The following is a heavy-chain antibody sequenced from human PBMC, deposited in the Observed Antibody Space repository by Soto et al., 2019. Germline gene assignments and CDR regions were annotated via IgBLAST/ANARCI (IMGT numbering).Heavy chain of an antibody. D-gene: IGHD6-19*01. CDR1: GYTFTSNY. J-gene: IGHJ1*01. Sequence: GASVKVSCKASGYTFTSNYMTWVRQAPGKGLEWVSVMYSGGTTYYADSVKGRFTISRDNSKNTLYLQMNSLRAEDTAVYYCAKGVPGIAVAGTGYCQHWGQGTLVTVSS. CDR3: AKGVPGIAVAGTGYCQH. V-gene: IGHV3-53*01. CDR2: MYSGGTT.